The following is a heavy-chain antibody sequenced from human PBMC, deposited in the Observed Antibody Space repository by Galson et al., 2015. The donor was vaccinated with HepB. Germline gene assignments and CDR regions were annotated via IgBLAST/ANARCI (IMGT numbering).Heavy chain of an antibody. CDR2: IWYDGSNK. J-gene: IGHJ4*02. Sequence: SLRLSCAASGFTFSSYGMHWVRQAPGKGLEWAAVIWYDGSNKYYADSVKGRFTISRDNSKNTLYLQMNSLRAEDTAVYYCAALDILTGYYFDYWGQGTLVTVSS. V-gene: IGHV3-33*01. CDR1: GFTFSSYG. CDR3: AALDILTGYYFDY. D-gene: IGHD3-9*01.